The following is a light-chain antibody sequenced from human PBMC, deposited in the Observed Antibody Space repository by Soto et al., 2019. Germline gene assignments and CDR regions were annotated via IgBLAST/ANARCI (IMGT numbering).Light chain of an antibody. CDR1: SSNIGSNT. V-gene: IGLV1-44*01. CDR2: SNN. Sequence: QSVLTQPPSASGTPGQRVTISCSGSSSNIGSNTVNWYQQLPGTAPKLLIYSNNQRPSGVPDRFSGSKSGTSVSLAISGLQSEDEADYYCAAWEDSLNALVFGGGTKLTVL. J-gene: IGLJ2*01. CDR3: AAWEDSLNALV.